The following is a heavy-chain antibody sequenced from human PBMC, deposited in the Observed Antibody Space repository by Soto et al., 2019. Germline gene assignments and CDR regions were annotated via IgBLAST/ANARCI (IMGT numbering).Heavy chain of an antibody. CDR3: ARVTGIEGAGTVTYYIGV. V-gene: IGHV3-21*01. J-gene: IGHJ6*03. CDR1: GFTFSSYS. Sequence: EVQLVESGGGLVKPGASLKLSCAASGFTFSSYSMNWVRQAPGKGLEWVSSISSSSSYIYYAHSVKGRFTISRDNAKNSLYLQMNSLRGEDTAIYYCARVTGIEGAGTVTYYIGVRGRGTTVTVSS. D-gene: IGHD6-19*01. CDR2: ISSSSSYI.